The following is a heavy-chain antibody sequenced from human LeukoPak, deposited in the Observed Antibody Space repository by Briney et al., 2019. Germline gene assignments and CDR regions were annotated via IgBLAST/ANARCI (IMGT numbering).Heavy chain of an antibody. CDR2: ISGYNGNT. D-gene: IGHD2-21*01. V-gene: IGHV1-18*01. CDR3: VRDVVGGPRAYSFDADAFDI. CDR1: GDTFNVYG. J-gene: IGHJ3*02. Sequence: ASVKVSCKASGDTFNVYGISWVRQAPGQGLEWMGWISGYNGNTDYAQKLQGRVTMTTDTSTSTAYMELRSLTSADTAVVYCVRDVVGGPRAYSFDADAFDIWGQGTVVTVSS.